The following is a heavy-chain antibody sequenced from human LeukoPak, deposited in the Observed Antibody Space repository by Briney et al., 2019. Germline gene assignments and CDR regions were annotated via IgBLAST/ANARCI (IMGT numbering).Heavy chain of an antibody. CDR1: GFTFSSYA. CDR2: ISYDGSNK. Sequence: GRSLRLSCAASGFTFSSYATHWVRQAPGKGLEWVAVISYDGSNKYYADSVKGRFTISRDNSKNTLYLQMNSLRAEDTAVYYCAREAGGRYSPYYYGMDVWGQGTTVTVSS. D-gene: IGHD3-9*01. J-gene: IGHJ6*02. V-gene: IGHV3-30-3*01. CDR3: AREAGGRYSPYYYGMDV.